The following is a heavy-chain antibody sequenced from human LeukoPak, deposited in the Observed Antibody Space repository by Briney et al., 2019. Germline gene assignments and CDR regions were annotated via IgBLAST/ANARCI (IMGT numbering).Heavy chain of an antibody. Sequence: GGSLRLSCAASGFTFSSYWMSWVRQAPGKGLEWVANIKQDGSEKYYVDSVKGRFTISRDNAKNSLYPQMNSLRAEDTAVYYCARGVRSSSWYEAYYFDYWGQGTLVTASS. D-gene: IGHD6-13*01. CDR3: ARGVRSSSWYEAYYFDY. J-gene: IGHJ4*02. V-gene: IGHV3-7*01. CDR2: IKQDGSEK. CDR1: GFTFSSYW.